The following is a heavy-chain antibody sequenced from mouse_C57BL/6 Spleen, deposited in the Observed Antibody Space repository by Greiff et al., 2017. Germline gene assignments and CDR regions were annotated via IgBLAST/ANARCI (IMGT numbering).Heavy chain of an antibody. J-gene: IGHJ3*01. Sequence: QVQLQQPGAELVKPGASVKLSCKASGYTFTSYWMHWVKQRPGQGLEWIGMIHPNSGSTNYNEKFKSKATLTVDKSSSTAYMQLSSLTSEDSAVYYCARADDGYYPQFADWGQGTLVTVSA. CDR2: IHPNSGST. CDR3: ARADDGYYPQFAD. CDR1: GYTFTSYW. D-gene: IGHD2-3*01. V-gene: IGHV1-64*01.